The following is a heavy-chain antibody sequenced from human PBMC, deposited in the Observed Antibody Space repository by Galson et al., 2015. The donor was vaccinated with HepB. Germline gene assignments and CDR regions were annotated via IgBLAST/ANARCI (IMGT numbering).Heavy chain of an antibody. D-gene: IGHD6-19*01. CDR2: ISSNGDST. V-gene: IGHV3-64D*06. CDR1: GLTFSTYA. Sequence: SLRLSCAASGLTFSTYAFPWVRQAPGKGLEYVSAISSNGDSTYYADSVKGRFTISRDNSKNTLYLQMSSLRTEDTATYYCVNEWVAGTYWGQGTLVIVSS. J-gene: IGHJ4*02. CDR3: VNEWVAGTY.